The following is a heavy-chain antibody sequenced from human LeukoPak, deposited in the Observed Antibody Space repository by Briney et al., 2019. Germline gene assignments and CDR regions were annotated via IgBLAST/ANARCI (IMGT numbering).Heavy chain of an antibody. D-gene: IGHD6-13*01. CDR3: ARDFSWSVDY. V-gene: IGHV1-46*02. CDR2: IKHSGGST. J-gene: IGHJ4*02. CDR1: GDILNSYH. Sequence: ASVKVSCTASGDILNSYHIHWVRQAPGQGLKWMGIIKHSGGSTTYAQKFQGRLTMTGDTSTGTANMELSSLTSEDTAVYYCARDFSWSVDYWGQGALVTVSS.